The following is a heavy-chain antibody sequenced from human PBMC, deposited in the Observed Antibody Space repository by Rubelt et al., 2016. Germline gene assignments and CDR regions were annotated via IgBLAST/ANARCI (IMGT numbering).Heavy chain of an antibody. Sequence: VQLVESGGGLVQPGGSLRLSCVVSGFTFSDYYMDWVRQAPGTGLEWVAVIWYDGNNKYYADSVKGRFTISRENAKNTLFLQMNSLRAADTAVYFCVRGSWSGFPRSYYLDYWGQGALVTVSS. CDR2: IWYDGNNK. CDR1: GFTFSDYY. J-gene: IGHJ4*02. D-gene: IGHD3-3*01. V-gene: IGHV3-33*08. CDR3: VRGSWSGFPRSYYLDY.